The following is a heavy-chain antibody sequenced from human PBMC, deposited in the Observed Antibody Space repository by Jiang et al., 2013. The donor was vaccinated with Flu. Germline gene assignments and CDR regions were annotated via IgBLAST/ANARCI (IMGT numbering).Heavy chain of an antibody. CDR3: ARETSHTCYYHDDSGYQSYLDS. CDR2: INHIGTT. J-gene: IGHJ4*02. Sequence: GSGLVKPSGTLSLTCAVSDGSISRSNWWSWVRQPPGKGLEWIGEINHIGTTNYNPSLRSRVTISLDTSKNHFSLKLNSVTAADTAVYYCARETSHTCYYHDDSGYQSYLDSWGPGNPGNRLL. CDR1: DGSISRSNW. D-gene: IGHD3-22*01. V-gene: IGHV4-4*02.